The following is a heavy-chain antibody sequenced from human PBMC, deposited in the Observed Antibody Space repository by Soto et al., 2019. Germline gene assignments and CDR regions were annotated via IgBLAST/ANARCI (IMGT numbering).Heavy chain of an antibody. V-gene: IGHV3-30-3*01. Sequence: QVQLVESGGGVVQPGRSLRLSCAASGFTFSSYAMHWVRQAPGKGLEWVTFISYDGSNKYYADSVRGRFTISRDSSKNTLYLQMNSLRGEDTAVYFCARGSSHHYGMDVWGQGTTVTVSS. CDR1: GFTFSSYA. CDR3: ARGSSHHYGMDV. CDR2: ISYDGSNK. D-gene: IGHD2-15*01. J-gene: IGHJ6*02.